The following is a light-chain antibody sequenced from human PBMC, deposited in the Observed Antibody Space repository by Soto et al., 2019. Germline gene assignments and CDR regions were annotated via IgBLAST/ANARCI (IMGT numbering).Light chain of an antibody. CDR3: QQLNSYPLT. Sequence: DIQLTQSPSFLSASVGDRVTITCRVSQDINIYLAWFQQKPGKAPNLLIYETSILQSGAPSRFSGSGSGTDITLTISSLQPEDCATYYCQQLNSYPLTFGGGTKVEIK. CDR1: QDINIY. J-gene: IGKJ4*01. CDR2: ETS. V-gene: IGKV1-9*01.